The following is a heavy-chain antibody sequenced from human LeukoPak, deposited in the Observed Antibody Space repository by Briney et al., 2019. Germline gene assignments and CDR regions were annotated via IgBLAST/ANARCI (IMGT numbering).Heavy chain of an antibody. D-gene: IGHD5-18*01. J-gene: IGHJ4*02. CDR3: ARGSIQLWVLTQIDY. V-gene: IGHV3-23*01. CDR1: GFTFSSYA. Sequence: GGSLRLSCAASGFTFSSYAMSWVRQAPGKGLEWVSAISGSGGNTYYADSVKGRFTISRDNSKNTLYLQLNSLRAEDTAVYYCARGSIQLWVLTQIDYWGQGTLVTVSS. CDR2: ISGSGGNT.